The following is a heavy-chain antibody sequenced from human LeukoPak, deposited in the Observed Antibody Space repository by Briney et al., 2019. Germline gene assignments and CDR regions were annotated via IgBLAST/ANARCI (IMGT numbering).Heavy chain of an antibody. CDR3: TRDRGAYNLYDY. D-gene: IGHD1-1*01. J-gene: IGHJ4*02. CDR2: IRSKAYGETA. Sequence: GGSLRLSCTASGFTFGDYAVSWIRQAPGKGLEWVGFIRSKAYGETADYAASVKGRFTISRDDSKAIAYLQMNSLKTEDTAVYHCTRDRGAYNLYDYWGQGTLVTVSS. V-gene: IGHV3-49*03. CDR1: GFTFGDYA.